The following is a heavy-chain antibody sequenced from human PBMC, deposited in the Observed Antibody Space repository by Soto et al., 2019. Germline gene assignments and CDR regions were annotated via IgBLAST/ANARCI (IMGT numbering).Heavy chain of an antibody. D-gene: IGHD5-18*01. CDR1: GGSVSSGSYY. CDR2: INYSGST. J-gene: IGHJ4*02. CDR3: ARHRYSYGSYYFDY. Sequence: SETLSLTCTVSGGSVSSGSYYWNWIRQPPGKGLDWIGYINYSGSTKYNPSLKSRVTISVHTSKKQFSLKLSSVTAADTAVYYCARHRYSYGSYYFDYWGQGTLVTVSS. V-gene: IGHV4-61*01.